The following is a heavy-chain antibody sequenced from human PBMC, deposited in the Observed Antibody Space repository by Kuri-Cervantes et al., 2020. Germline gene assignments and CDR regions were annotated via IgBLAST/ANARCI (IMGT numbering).Heavy chain of an antibody. D-gene: IGHD1-1*01. CDR1: GFTFSSYG. J-gene: IGHJ6*03. Sequence: LKISCAASGFTFSSYGMSWVRQAAGKGLEWGALIWYDGNNEYYAASVRGRITISRDNSKNTLYLQMNSLRAEDTAVYYCAKGPGTTVYYNYYMDVWGKGTTVTVSS. CDR2: IWYDGNNE. V-gene: IGHV3-33*06. CDR3: AKGPGTTVYYNYYMDV.